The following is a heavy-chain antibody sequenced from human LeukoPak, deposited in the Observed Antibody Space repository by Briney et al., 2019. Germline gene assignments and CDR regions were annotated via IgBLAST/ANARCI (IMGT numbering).Heavy chain of an antibody. J-gene: IGHJ4*02. Sequence: TGASLTLSCTVSGFTVSSNSMSWVRQAPAKGLEWVSFIYSGGNTHYSDSVKGRFTISRDNSKNTLYLQMNSLRAEDTAVYYCAKDGFGMRIDYWGQGTLVTVSS. CDR3: AKDGFGMRIDY. CDR1: GFTVSSNS. V-gene: IGHV3-53*05. D-gene: IGHD3-10*01. CDR2: IYSGGNT.